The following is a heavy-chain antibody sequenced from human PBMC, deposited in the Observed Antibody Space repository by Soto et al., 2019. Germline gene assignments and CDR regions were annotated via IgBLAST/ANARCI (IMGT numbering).Heavy chain of an antibody. Sequence: GASVKVSCKASGYTFTSYGISWVRQAPGQGLEWMGWISAYNGNTNYAQKLQGRVTMTTDTSTSTAYMELRSLRSDDTAVYYCALLRAAAGIEAEYFQHWGQGTLVTVSS. CDR2: ISAYNGNT. D-gene: IGHD6-13*01. J-gene: IGHJ1*01. CDR3: ALLRAAAGIEAEYFQH. V-gene: IGHV1-18*01. CDR1: GYTFTSYG.